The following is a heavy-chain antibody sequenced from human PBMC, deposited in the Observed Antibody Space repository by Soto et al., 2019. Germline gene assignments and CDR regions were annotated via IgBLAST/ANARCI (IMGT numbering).Heavy chain of an antibody. Sequence: SETLSLTCGVSCGTISSGDYSWSWIRQPPGKGLEWIGYLYHSVSTYYNPSLKSRVTISIDRSRKQFSLKLTSVTAADTAVYYCARTSYDILTGRLDAFDIWGQGTMVTVSS. CDR2: LYHSVST. D-gene: IGHD3-9*01. CDR3: ARTSYDILTGRLDAFDI. V-gene: IGHV4-30-2*01. CDR1: CGTISSGDYS. J-gene: IGHJ3*02.